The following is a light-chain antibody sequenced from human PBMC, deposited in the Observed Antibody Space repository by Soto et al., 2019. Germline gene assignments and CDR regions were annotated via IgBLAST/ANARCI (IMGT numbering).Light chain of an antibody. CDR1: QTVSNNY. J-gene: IGKJ3*01. CDR2: GAS. V-gene: IGKV3-20*01. Sequence: EIVLTQPPGTLCLSPGERATLACRASQTVSNNYLAWYQQKPGQAPRLLIYGASSRATGIPDRFSGSGSGTDFTLTISRLEPEDFAVYYCQQYGTSPFTFGPGTKVDIK. CDR3: QQYGTSPFT.